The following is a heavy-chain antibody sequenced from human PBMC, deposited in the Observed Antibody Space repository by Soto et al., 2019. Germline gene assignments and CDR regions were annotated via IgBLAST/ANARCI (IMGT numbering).Heavy chain of an antibody. D-gene: IGHD4-17*01. J-gene: IGHJ4*02. CDR2: VYYSGTT. CDR3: ARTTAVPNTLRSRYFFDY. Sequence: SETLSLTCRVSGDSISSYYWSWIRQPPGKGLECIGYVYYSGTTNYNPSLKSRVTISVDLSKNQFSLRLSSVTTADTALYYCARTTAVPNTLRSRYFFDYWGQGTLVTVSS. V-gene: IGHV4-59*01. CDR1: GDSISSYY.